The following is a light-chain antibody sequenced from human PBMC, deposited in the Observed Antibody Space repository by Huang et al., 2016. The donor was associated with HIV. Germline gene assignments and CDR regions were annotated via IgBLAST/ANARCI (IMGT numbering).Light chain of an antibody. CDR3: LQHHGYPRT. V-gene: IGKV1-17*03. Sequence: DIQLTQSQSAMSASVGDRVSITCRASQDISNYLAWFQQKPGGAPTRLIYAASSLRSGVPSRFSGRTSGTKFTLTISNLQPEDFATYYCLQHHGYPRTFGQGTNV. J-gene: IGKJ1*01. CDR2: AAS. CDR1: QDISNY.